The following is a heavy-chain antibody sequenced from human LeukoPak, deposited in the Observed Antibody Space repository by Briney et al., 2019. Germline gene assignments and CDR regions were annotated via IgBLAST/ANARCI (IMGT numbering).Heavy chain of an antibody. V-gene: IGHV3-48*03. D-gene: IGHD3-3*01. Sequence: PGGSLRLSCAASGFPFSSYEVNWVRQAPGKGLEWVSYISSSGNTIYYADSVKGRFTISRDNAKNSLYLQMNSLRAEDTAVYYCARDLIGRGYDWDYWGQGTLVTVSS. J-gene: IGHJ4*02. CDR3: ARDLIGRGYDWDY. CDR2: ISSSGNTI. CDR1: GFPFSSYE.